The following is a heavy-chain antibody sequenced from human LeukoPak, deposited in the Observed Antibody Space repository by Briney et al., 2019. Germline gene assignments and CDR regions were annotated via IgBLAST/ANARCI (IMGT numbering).Heavy chain of an antibody. CDR2: ISTSSSYI. V-gene: IGHV3-21*01. CDR1: GFTFSRHS. D-gene: IGHD3-9*01. CDR3: ARGAAVFRLVTHFDY. J-gene: IGHJ4*02. Sequence: GGSLRLSCAASGFTFSRHSMNWVRQAPGKGLEWVSSISTSSSYIDYADSVKGRFTIFRDNAKNSLYLQMNSLRAEDTAVYYCARGAAVFRLVTHFDYWGQGTLVTVSS.